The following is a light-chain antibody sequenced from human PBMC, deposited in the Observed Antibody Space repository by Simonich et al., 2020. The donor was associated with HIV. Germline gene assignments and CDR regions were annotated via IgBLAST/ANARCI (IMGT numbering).Light chain of an antibody. CDR2: EDS. Sequence: NFMLTQPHSVSESPGKTVTLSCPRTSGRISSNSVQWYQQHTGSSPTTVIYEDSQRPSGVPYRFSGSIDSSSNSASLTISGLKTEDEADYYCQSYDSSNPVVFGGGTKLTVL. J-gene: IGLJ2*01. CDR3: QSYDSSNPVV. CDR1: SGRISSNS. V-gene: IGLV6-57*01.